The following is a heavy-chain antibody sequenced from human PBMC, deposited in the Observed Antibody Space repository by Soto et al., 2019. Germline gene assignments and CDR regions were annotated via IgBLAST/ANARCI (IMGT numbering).Heavy chain of an antibody. V-gene: IGHV1-8*01. CDR2: MNPNSGNT. D-gene: IGHD4-4*01. CDR1: GYTFTSYD. J-gene: IGHJ6*03. Sequence: QVQLVQSGAEVKKPGASVKVSCKASGYTFTSYDINWVRQATGQGLEWMGWMNPNSGNTGYAQKFQGRVTMTRNTSISTAYMELSSLSSEDTAVYYCARGVRAAVTTSRSYYYYYMDVWGKGTTVTVSS. CDR3: ARGVRAAVTTSRSYYYYYMDV.